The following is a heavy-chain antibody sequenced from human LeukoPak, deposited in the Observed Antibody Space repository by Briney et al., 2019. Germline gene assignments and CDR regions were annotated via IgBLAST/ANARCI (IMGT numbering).Heavy chain of an antibody. J-gene: IGHJ4*02. V-gene: IGHV5-51*01. CDR2: IYPGDSDT. CDR1: GYSFTSYW. D-gene: IGHD3-3*01. Sequence: GESLKISCKASGYSFTSYWIGWVCQMPGKGLEWMGVIYPGDSDTRYSPSFQGQVTISADKSISTAYLQWSSLKASDTAMYYCVRLHVLRFLEWVRYFDYWGQGTLVTVSS. CDR3: VRLHVLRFLEWVRYFDY.